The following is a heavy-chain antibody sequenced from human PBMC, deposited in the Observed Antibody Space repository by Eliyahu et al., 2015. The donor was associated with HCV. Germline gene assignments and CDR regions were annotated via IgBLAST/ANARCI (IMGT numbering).Heavy chain of an antibody. J-gene: IGHJ5*02. CDR1: GGSISSYY. CDR2: IYFSGST. V-gene: IGHV4-59*08. Sequence: QVQLQESGPGLVKPSETLSLTCTVSGGSISSYYWSWIRQPPGKGLGWVGDIYFSGSTNYNPSLKSRVTISVDTSKNQFSLKLSSVTAADTAVYYCARHGAYDFWSGYYWFDPWGQGTLVTVSS. CDR3: ARHGAYDFWSGYYWFDP. D-gene: IGHD3-3*01.